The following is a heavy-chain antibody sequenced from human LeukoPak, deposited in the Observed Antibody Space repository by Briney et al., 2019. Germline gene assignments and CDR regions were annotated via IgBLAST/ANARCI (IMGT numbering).Heavy chain of an antibody. Sequence: SQTLSLTCTVSGGSMSSGDFYWSWIRQPPGKGLEWIGYIYYIGTTTYNPSLKSRVSISVDTSKNQFSLKLTSVTAADTAVYYRARDWMVRGGFDYWGQGALVTVSA. CDR2: IYYIGTT. CDR3: ARDWMVRGGFDY. J-gene: IGHJ4*02. V-gene: IGHV4-30-4*01. D-gene: IGHD3-10*01. CDR1: GGSMSSGDFY.